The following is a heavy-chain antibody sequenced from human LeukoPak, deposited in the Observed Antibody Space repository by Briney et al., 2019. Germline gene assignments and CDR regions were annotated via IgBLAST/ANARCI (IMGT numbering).Heavy chain of an antibody. CDR3: ARPAGLRVFPFDY. CDR2: IYYSGST. D-gene: IGHD4-17*01. Sequence: SETLSLTCTVSGGSISSSSYYWGWIRQPPGKGLEWIGSIYYSGSTYYNPSLKSRVTISVDTSKNQFSLKLSSVTAADTAVYYCARPAGLRVFPFDYWGQGTLVTVSS. CDR1: GGSISSSSYY. V-gene: IGHV4-39*01. J-gene: IGHJ4*02.